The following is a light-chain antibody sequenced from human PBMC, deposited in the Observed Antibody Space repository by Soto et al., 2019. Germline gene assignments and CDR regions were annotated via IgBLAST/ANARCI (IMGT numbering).Light chain of an antibody. CDR2: GAS. J-gene: IGKJ5*01. CDR3: QQYNNWPGT. Sequence: EIVSTQSPGTLSLSPGERATLSCRTSQSVNSHLSWYQHKPGQAPRLLIYGASSRATGIPTRFSGSGSGTEFTLTIDSLQSEDFAIYFCQQYNNWPGTFGGGTRLEIK. CDR1: QSVNSH. V-gene: IGKV3-15*01.